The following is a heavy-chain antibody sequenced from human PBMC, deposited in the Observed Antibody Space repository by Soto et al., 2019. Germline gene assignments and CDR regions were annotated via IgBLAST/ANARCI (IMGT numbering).Heavy chain of an antibody. CDR2: IYYSGGT. CDR3: ARVFSDSSSFFDP. D-gene: IGHD6-13*01. J-gene: IGHJ5*02. Sequence: SDTLSLTCTVSCVSISSSSYFWGWIRQPPGKGLEWIGSIYYSGGTYYNPSLKSRVTISVDTSKNQFSLKLSSVTAADTAVYYCARVFSDSSSFFDPWGQGTLVTVSS. CDR1: CVSISSSSYF. V-gene: IGHV4-39*07.